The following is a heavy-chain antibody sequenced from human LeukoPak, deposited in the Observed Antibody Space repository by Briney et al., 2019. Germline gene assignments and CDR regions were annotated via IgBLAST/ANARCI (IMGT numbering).Heavy chain of an antibody. CDR1: GYTFTSYY. D-gene: IGHD1-26*01. CDR3: ASPSKGIVGAPRPHDAFDI. CDR2: INPSGGST. J-gene: IGHJ3*02. Sequence: GASVKVSCKASGYTFTSYYMHWVRQAPGQGLEWMGIINPSGGSTSYAQKLQGRVTMTRDTSTGTVYMELSSLRSEDTAVYYCASPSKGIVGAPRPHDAFDIWGQGTMVTVSS. V-gene: IGHV1-46*01.